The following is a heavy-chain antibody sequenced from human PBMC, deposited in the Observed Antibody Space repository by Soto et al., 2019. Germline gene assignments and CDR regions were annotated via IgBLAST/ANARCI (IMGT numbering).Heavy chain of an antibody. CDR1: GDSVGRFY. V-gene: IGHV4-4*07. J-gene: IGHJ6*02. CDR2: VYSTGGT. CDR3: ARDLSGTGLDI. D-gene: IGHD1-26*01. Sequence: QMQLHESGPGLVKPSETLPLICNVSGDSVGRFYWSWIRQSAGKGLEWIGRVYSTGGTAYNPALKGRVTISLDRSNNHVSLEMNSVTAADTAVYFCARDLSGTGLDIWGRGTRVSV.